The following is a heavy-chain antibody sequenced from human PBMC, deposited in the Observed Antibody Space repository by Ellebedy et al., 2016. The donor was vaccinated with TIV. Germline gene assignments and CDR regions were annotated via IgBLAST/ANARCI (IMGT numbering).Heavy chain of an antibody. CDR2: ISSNSNYI. Sequence: PGGSLRLSCAAYGFTFSSYSMNWVRQAPGKGLGWVSSISSNSNYIYYAYSVRGRFTISSDNAKKSLYLQMNSLRAEDTAVYYCARGATAAAGDDYWGQGTLVTVSS. V-gene: IGHV3-21*01. D-gene: IGHD6-13*01. CDR1: GFTFSSYS. CDR3: ARGATAAAGDDY. J-gene: IGHJ4*02.